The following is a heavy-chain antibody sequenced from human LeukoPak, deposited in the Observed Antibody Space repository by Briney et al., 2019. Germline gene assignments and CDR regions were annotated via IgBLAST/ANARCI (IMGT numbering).Heavy chain of an antibody. V-gene: IGHV3-30*01. CDR1: GFTFSSYA. D-gene: IGHD3-10*01. CDR2: ISYDGSNK. Sequence: GGTLRLSCAASGFTFSSYAMHWVRQAPGKGLEWVAVISYDGSNKYYADSVKGRFTISRDNSKNTLYLQMNSLRAEDTAVYYCARDLRGAQTPGAFDIWGQGTMVTVSS. J-gene: IGHJ3*02. CDR3: ARDLRGAQTPGAFDI.